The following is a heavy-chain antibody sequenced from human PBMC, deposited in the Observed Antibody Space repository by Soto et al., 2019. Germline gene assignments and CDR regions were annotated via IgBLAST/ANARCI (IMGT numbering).Heavy chain of an antibody. D-gene: IGHD4-17*01. Sequence: GESLKISCKGSGYSFKNYWXGWVRQMPGKGLEWMGIVYPGDSDTRYSPSLQGQVTISADKSISSAYLQWSSLKASDTAMYYCARLPRVTTSIDYWGQGTLVTVSS. V-gene: IGHV5-51*02. J-gene: IGHJ4*02. CDR2: VYPGDSDT. CDR3: ARLPRVTTSIDY. CDR1: GYSFKNYW.